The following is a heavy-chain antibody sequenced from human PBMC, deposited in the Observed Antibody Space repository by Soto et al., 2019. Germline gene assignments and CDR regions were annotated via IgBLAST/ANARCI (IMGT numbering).Heavy chain of an antibody. CDR1: GYTFTSYG. D-gene: IGHD3-22*01. V-gene: IGHV1-18*01. CDR3: ARDRGKDYYDSSGYPWFDP. J-gene: IGHJ5*02. Sequence: ASVKVSCKASGYTFTSYGISWVRQAPGQGLEWMGWISAYNGNTNYAQKLQGRVTMTTDTSTSTAYMELRSLRSDDTAVYYCARDRGKDYYDSSGYPWFDPWGQGTLVTVS. CDR2: ISAYNGNT.